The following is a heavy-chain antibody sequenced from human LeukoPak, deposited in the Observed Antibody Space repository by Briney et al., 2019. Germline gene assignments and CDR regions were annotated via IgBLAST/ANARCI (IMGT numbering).Heavy chain of an antibody. CDR1: GFTFSNAW. CDR2: ISGSGGST. Sequence: GGSLRLSCAASGFTFSNAWMSWVRQAPGKGLEWVSAISGSGGSTYYADSVKGRFTISRDNSKNTLYLQMNSLRAEDTAVYYCAKGLGYYYYYYMDVWGKGTTVTVSS. CDR3: AKGLGYYYYYYMDV. J-gene: IGHJ6*03. D-gene: IGHD3-16*01. V-gene: IGHV3-23*01.